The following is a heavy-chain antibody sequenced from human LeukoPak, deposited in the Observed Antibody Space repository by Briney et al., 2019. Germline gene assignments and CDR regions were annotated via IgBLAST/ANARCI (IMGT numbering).Heavy chain of an antibody. CDR1: GGTFISYA. Sequence: SVKVSCKASGGTFISYAISWLRQAPGQGLEWMGGIIPIFGTANYAQKCRGRVTITADESTSTAYRELSSLRSEDTAVYYCARGRYCSSSSCYFGVLFDYWGQGTLVTVSS. CDR2: IIPIFGTA. D-gene: IGHD2-2*01. J-gene: IGHJ4*02. V-gene: IGHV1-69*13. CDR3: ARGRYCSSSSCYFGVLFDY.